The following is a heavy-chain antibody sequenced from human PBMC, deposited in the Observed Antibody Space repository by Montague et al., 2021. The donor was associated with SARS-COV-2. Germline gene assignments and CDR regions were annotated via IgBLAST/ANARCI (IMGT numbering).Heavy chain of an antibody. D-gene: IGHD6-13*01. CDR2: IYHSGST. Sequence: SETLSLTCAVSGGSIRSNNWWSWVRQPPGKGLEWIGEIYHSGSTNYNPSLTSRVTMSVDKSENQFSLKLNSLTAADTAVYYFARTGSLRGSSWLSKYWYFDLWGRGSLATVSS. J-gene: IGHJ2*01. CDR3: ARTGSLRGSSWLSKYWYFDL. CDR1: GGSIRSNNW. V-gene: IGHV4-4*02.